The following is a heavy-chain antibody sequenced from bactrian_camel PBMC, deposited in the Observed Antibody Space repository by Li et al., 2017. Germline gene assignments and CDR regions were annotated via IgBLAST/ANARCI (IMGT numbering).Heavy chain of an antibody. D-gene: IGHD5*01. Sequence: HVQRVESGGGSVQAGGSLRLSCAVSRNIDDSYCIGWFRQAPGKEREGVAGIDRVGSTSYADSVKGRFAISLDNAKNTLYLQMNRLTTDDTAVYYCAAGLFADFGLGPGTQVTVS. J-gene: IGHJ4*01. V-gene: IGHV3S55*01. CDR2: IDRVGST. CDR1: RNIDDSYC.